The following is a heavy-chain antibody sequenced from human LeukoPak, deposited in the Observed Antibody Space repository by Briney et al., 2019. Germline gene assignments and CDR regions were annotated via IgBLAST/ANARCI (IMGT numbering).Heavy chain of an antibody. CDR2: IKQDGSEK. J-gene: IGHJ6*03. CDR3: AKDWGTRSSWYYYYYYMDV. V-gene: IGHV3-7*03. D-gene: IGHD6-13*01. Sequence: GGSLRLSCAASGFTFSSYWMTWVRQAPGKGLEWVANIKQDGSEKYYVDSVKGRFTISRDNARNSLYLQMNSLRAEDTAVYYCAKDWGTRSSWYYYYYYMDVWGKGTTVTVSS. CDR1: GFTFSSYW.